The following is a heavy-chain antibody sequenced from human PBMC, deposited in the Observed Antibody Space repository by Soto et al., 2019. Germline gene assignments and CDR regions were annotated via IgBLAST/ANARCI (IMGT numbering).Heavy chain of an antibody. J-gene: IGHJ4*02. CDR1: GFTFSSYA. Sequence: GGSLRLSCAASGFTFSSYAMSWVRQAPGKGLEWVSAISGSGGSTYYADSVKGRFTISRDNSKNTLYPQMNSLRAEDTAVYYVEIFDSGYDYWGQGTLVTVSS. CDR2: ISGSGGST. D-gene: IGHD5-12*01. V-gene: IGHV3-23*01. CDR3: EIFDSGYDY.